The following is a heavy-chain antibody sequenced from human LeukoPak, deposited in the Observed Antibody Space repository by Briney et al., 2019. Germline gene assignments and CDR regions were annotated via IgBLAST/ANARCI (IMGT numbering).Heavy chain of an antibody. Sequence: GGSLRLSCAASGFTFTSYGMHWVRQAPGKGLEWVAVIWYDGSNKYYVDSVKGRFTISRDNSKNTLYLQMNSLRAEDTAVYYCARGGSGYDFDFWGQGTLVTVSS. D-gene: IGHD5-12*01. V-gene: IGHV3-33*01. CDR2: IWYDGSNK. CDR3: ARGGSGYDFDF. CDR1: GFTFTSYG. J-gene: IGHJ4*02.